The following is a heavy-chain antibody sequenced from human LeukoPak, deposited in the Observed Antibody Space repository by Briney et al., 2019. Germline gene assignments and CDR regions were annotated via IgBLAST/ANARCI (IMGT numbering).Heavy chain of an antibody. D-gene: IGHD4-17*01. CDR1: GFAFSDYY. V-gene: IGHV3-53*01. CDR3: AKDLHYGDGRWEFDP. Sequence: GGSLRLSCAASGFAFSDYYMRRIRQAPGKGLEWVSGRIGSGNTYYADSVKGRFTLSSDSSKNTVYLQMNSLRVEDTAIYYCAKDLHYGDGRWEFDPWGQGTLVTVSP. J-gene: IGHJ5*02. CDR2: RIGSGNT.